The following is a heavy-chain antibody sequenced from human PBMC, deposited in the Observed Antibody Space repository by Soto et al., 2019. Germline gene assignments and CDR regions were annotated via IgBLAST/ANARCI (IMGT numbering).Heavy chain of an antibody. V-gene: IGHV4-34*01. J-gene: IGHJ4*02. D-gene: IGHD5-12*01. CDR1: GGSFTFSGYY. CDR2: INHIGTT. CDR3: VRGRILRLRFGDFDS. Sequence: PSETLSLTCTVYGGSFTFSGYYWSWIRQPPGKGLEWIGEINHIGTTKYNPSLESRVTISLDTSKNHFFLDLTSVTAADTAVYYCVRGRILRLRFGDFDSWGQGTLVTVSS.